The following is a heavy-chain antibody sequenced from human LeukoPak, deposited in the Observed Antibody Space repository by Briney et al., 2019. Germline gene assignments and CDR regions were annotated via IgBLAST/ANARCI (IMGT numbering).Heavy chain of an antibody. Sequence: ASVKVSCKASVYTFTGYYMHWVRQAPGQGLEWMGWINSNSGDTNYAQKFQGRGTMTRDTSISTGYMELSRLRSDDTAIYYCARDLAAAHYYWGQGTLVTVSS. D-gene: IGHD6-25*01. J-gene: IGHJ4*02. CDR3: ARDLAAAHYY. CDR1: VYTFTGYY. V-gene: IGHV1-2*02. CDR2: INSNSGDT.